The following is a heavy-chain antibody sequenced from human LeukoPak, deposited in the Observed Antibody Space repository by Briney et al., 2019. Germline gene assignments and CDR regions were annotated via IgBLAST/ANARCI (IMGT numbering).Heavy chain of an antibody. CDR1: GYTLTELS. V-gene: IGHV1-24*01. CDR2: FDPEDGET. Sequence: ASVKVSCTVSGYTLTELSMHWVRQAPGKGLEWMGGFDPEDGETIYAQKFQGRVTMTEDTSTDTAYMELSSLRSEDTAVYYCATVGRWLQSIYYFDYWGQGTLVTVSS. D-gene: IGHD5-24*01. CDR3: ATVGRWLQSIYYFDY. J-gene: IGHJ4*02.